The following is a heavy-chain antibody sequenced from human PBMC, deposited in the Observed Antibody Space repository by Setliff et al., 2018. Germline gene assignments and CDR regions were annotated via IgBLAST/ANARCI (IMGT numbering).Heavy chain of an antibody. CDR1: GGSFSGYY. CDR3: ARGRNIAARLLDS. CDR2: INHSGST. V-gene: IGHV4-34*01. Sequence: SETLSLTCAVYGGSFSGYYWSWIRQPPGKGLEWIGEINHSGSTNYNPSLKSRVTISVDTSKDQFSLKLISMTAADTAVYYCARGRNIAARLLDSWGQGTLVTVSS. D-gene: IGHD6-6*01. J-gene: IGHJ4*02.